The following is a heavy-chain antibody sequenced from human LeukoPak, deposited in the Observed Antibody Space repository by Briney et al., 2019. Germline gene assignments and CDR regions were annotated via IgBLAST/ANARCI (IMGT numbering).Heavy chain of an antibody. D-gene: IGHD3-10*01. CDR1: GFTFSSYS. J-gene: IGHJ4*02. V-gene: IGHV3-48*01. CDR2: ISIRSSTI. CDR3: ARDGGLVRGVIIRGDYFDY. Sequence: GGSLRLSCAASGFTFSSYSMAWVRQAPGKGLEWVSYISIRSSTIYYADSVKGRFTISRDNAKNSLYLQMNSLRAEDAAVYYCARDGGLVRGVIIRGDYFDYWGQGTLVTVSS.